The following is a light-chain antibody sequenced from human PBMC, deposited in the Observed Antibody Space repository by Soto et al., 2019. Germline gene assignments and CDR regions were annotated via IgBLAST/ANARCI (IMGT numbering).Light chain of an antibody. Sequence: ESVLTHTPGTVSLSPGKRATLSCRASQSVSSSYLAWFQQKSGQAPRLLIYVASSRATGIPDRFSGSGSGTDLTLTISRLEPEDFAVYYCQQYGSYPVTFGRGTKVEIK. V-gene: IGKV3-20*01. CDR2: VAS. CDR3: QQYGSYPVT. J-gene: IGKJ1*01. CDR1: QSVSSSY.